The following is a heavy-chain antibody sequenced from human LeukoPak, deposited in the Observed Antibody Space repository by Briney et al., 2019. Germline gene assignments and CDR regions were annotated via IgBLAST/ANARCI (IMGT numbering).Heavy chain of an antibody. V-gene: IGHV3-7*01. CDR1: GFTFSSYW. CDR3: ARVKTLWFGPTFDY. CDR2: IKQDGSEK. J-gene: IGHJ4*02. Sequence: GGSLRLSCAASGFTFSSYWMSWVRQAPGKGLEWVANIKQDGSEKYYVDSVKGRFTISRDNAKNSLYLQMNSLRAEDTAVYYCARVKTLWFGPTFDYWGQGTLVTVSS. D-gene: IGHD3-10*01.